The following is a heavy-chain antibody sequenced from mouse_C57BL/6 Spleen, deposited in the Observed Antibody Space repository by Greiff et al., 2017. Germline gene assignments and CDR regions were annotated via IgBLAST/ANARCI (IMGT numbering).Heavy chain of an antibody. CDR1: GYTFTSYW. V-gene: IGHV1-53*01. J-gene: IGHJ3*01. CDR3: AREGGSRFAY. CDR2: IHPSSGGT. Sequence: VQLQQPGTELVKPGASVKLSCKASGYTFTSYWMHWVKLRPGQGLEWIGHIHPSSGGTNYNEKFKSKATLTVDKSSSTAYLQLSSLASEEAAVYYCAREGGSRFAYWGQGTLVTVSA. D-gene: IGHD1-1*01.